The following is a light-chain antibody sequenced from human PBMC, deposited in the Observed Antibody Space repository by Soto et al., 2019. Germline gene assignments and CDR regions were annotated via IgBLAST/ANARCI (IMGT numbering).Light chain of an antibody. CDR3: QQYGNSPPGT. CDR1: QDISSS. V-gene: IGKV1D-13*01. J-gene: IGKJ5*01. CDR2: GAS. Sequence: AIQLTQSPSSLSASVGDRVTITCRASQDISSSLAWYQQKPGKAPKLLIYGASILQSGVPSGFSGSGSGTDFTLTISRLEPEDFAVYFCQQYGNSPPGTFGQGTRLEIK.